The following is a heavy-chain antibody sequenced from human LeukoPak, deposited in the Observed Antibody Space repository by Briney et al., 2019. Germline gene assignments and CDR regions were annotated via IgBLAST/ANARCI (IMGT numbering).Heavy chain of an antibody. J-gene: IGHJ4*02. V-gene: IGHV3-30-3*01. Sequence: GRSLRLSCAAPGFTFSSYAMHWVRQAPGKGLEWVAVISYDGSNKYYADSVKGRFTISRDNSKNTLYLQMNSLRAEDTAVYYCASIYGDFDYWGQGTLVTVSS. CDR1: GFTFSSYA. CDR2: ISYDGSNK. CDR3: ASIYGDFDY. D-gene: IGHD3-10*01.